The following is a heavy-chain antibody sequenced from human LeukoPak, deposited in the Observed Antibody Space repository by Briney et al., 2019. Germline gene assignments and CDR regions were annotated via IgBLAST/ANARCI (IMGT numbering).Heavy chain of an antibody. J-gene: IGHJ4*02. D-gene: IGHD3-3*01. Sequence: PSETLFLTCTVSGYSISSGYYWGWIRQPPGKGLEWIGSIYHSGSTYYNPSLKSRVTISVDTSKNQFSLKLSSVTAADTAVYYCARENLRFLEWLGDYWGQGTLVTVSS. CDR3: ARENLRFLEWLGDY. CDR2: IYHSGST. V-gene: IGHV4-38-2*02. CDR1: GYSISSGYY.